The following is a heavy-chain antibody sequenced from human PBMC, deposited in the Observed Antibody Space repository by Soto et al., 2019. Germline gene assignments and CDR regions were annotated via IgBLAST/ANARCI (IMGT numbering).Heavy chain of an antibody. V-gene: IGHV4-4*07. J-gene: IGHJ2*01. D-gene: IGHD6-6*01. Sequence: QVQLQESGPGLVKPSETLSLTCTVSGGSISSYYWSWIRQPAGKGLEWIGRIYTSGSTNYNPSLTSRVTMSVDTSKNQFSLKLSSVTAADTAVYYCASDRPYRANWYFDLWGRGTLVTVSS. CDR1: GGSISSYY. CDR3: ASDRPYRANWYFDL. CDR2: IYTSGST.